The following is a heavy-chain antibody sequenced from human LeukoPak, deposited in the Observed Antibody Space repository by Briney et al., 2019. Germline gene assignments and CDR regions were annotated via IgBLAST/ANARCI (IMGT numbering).Heavy chain of an antibody. V-gene: IGHV1-18*01. D-gene: IGHD3/OR15-3a*01. Sequence: ASVKVPCKASGYTFTSYGISRVRQAPGQGLEWMGWISAYNGNTNYAQKLQGRVTMTTDTSTSTAYMELRSLRSDDTAVYYCARDEGLAVYYYYGMDVWGQGTTVTVSS. CDR2: ISAYNGNT. CDR1: GYTFTSYG. CDR3: ARDEGLAVYYYYGMDV. J-gene: IGHJ6*02.